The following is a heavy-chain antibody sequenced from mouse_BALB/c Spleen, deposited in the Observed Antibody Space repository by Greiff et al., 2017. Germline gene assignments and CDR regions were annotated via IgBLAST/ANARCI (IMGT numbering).Heavy chain of an antibody. CDR1: GFTFSSYA. CDR2: ISSGGSYT. CDR3: ARDDGRDAMDY. V-gene: IGHV5-9-4*01. Sequence: EVKLMESGGGLVKPGGSLKLSCAASGFTFSSYAMSWVRQSPEKRLEWVAEISSGGSYTYYPDTVTGRFTISRDNAKNTLYLEMSSLRSEDTAMYYCARDDGRDAMDYWGQGTSVTVSS. J-gene: IGHJ4*01.